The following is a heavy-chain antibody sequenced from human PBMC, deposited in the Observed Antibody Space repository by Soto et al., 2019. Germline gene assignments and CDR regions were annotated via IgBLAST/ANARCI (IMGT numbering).Heavy chain of an antibody. CDR2: INTRGGTT. Sequence: QVQLVQSGAEVKKPGASVKVSCKASGYTFTGYHMHWVRQAPGQGLEWMGIINTRGGTTAYAQKFRGRLTVTRDTSTSTVYMELSNLRSEDTAIYYCARGPDDSDVPRWDYWGQGTRATVSS. J-gene: IGHJ4*02. CDR3: ARGPDDSDVPRWDY. D-gene: IGHD4-17*01. V-gene: IGHV1-46*01. CDR1: GYTFTGYH.